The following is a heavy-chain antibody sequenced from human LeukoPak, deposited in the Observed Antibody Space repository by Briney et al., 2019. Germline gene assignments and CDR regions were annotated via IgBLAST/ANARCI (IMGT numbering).Heavy chain of an antibody. D-gene: IGHD3-9*01. J-gene: IGHJ4*02. Sequence: PSETLSLTCAVYGGSFSGYYWSWIRQPPGKGLEWIGEINHSGSTNYNPSLKSRVTISVDTSKNQFSLKLSSVTAADTAVYYCASSVLRHFDWWPRVDYWGQGTLVTVSS. CDR2: INHSGST. V-gene: IGHV4-34*01. CDR3: ASSVLRHFDWWPRVDY. CDR1: GGSFSGYY.